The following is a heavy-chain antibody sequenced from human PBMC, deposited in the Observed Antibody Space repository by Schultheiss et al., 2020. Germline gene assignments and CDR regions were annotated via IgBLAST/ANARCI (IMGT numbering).Heavy chain of an antibody. V-gene: IGHV2-70*12. D-gene: IGHD6-13*01. CDR1: GFSLTTSGVG. Sequence: SGPTLVKPTPTLTLTCTLSGFSLTTSGVGVGWIRQPPGKALEWLALIDWDDDKYYSTSLKTRLTISKDTSKNQVVLTMTNMDPVDTATYYCAQTAAAAHYYWGPGALGTVAS. CDR3: AQTAAAAHYY. J-gene: IGHJ4*02. CDR2: IDWDDDK.